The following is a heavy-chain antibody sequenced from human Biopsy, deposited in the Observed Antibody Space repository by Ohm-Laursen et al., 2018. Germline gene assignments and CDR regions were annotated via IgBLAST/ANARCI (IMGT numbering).Heavy chain of an antibody. CDR2: VTTTSSYI. J-gene: IGHJ4*02. CDR1: RFDFSDYS. V-gene: IGHV3-21*01. Sequence: SLRLSCSAPRFDFSDYSMSWVRQAPGKGLEWVSSVTTTSSYIYYADSVKGRFTISRDNAKNSLYLQMNSLRAEDTAVYYCVRGSEFEGSNWPVDYWGQGTLVTVSS. D-gene: IGHD6-13*01. CDR3: VRGSEFEGSNWPVDY.